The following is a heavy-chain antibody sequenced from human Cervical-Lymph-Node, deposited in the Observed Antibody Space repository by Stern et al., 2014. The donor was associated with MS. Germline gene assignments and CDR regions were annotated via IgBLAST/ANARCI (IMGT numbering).Heavy chain of an antibody. V-gene: IGHV1-2*02. J-gene: IGHJ6*02. CDR2: IIPVHGGT. D-gene: IGHD4-17*01. CDR3: ARTKTVTTYYGMDV. Sequence: VQLVQSGAEVKKPGASVKVSCKASGYTFTDYYLHWVRQAPGQGLEWMGWIIPVHGGTNSALKYHGRVTMTRDTAISTAYMELSRLTSDDTAVYYCARTKTVTTYYGMDVWGQGTTVTVSS. CDR1: GYTFTDYY.